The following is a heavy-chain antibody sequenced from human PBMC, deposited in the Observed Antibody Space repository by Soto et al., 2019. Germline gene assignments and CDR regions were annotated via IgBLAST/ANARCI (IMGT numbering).Heavy chain of an antibody. CDR2: IKEDGSEK. CDR1: GFTFSHYW. D-gene: IGHD1-26*01. CDR3: VRINGSSSFDY. J-gene: IGHJ4*02. Sequence: GGSLRLSCAASGFTFSHYWMTWVRQAPGKGLEWVANIKEDGSEKYYVDSMKGRFTISRDNAKKSLYLQMHSLRAEDTAVYYCVRINGSSSFDYWGQGTLVTVSS. V-gene: IGHV3-7*01.